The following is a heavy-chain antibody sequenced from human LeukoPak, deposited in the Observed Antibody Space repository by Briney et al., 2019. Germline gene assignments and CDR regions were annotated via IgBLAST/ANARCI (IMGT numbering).Heavy chain of an antibody. J-gene: IGHJ4*02. V-gene: IGHV4-59*01. D-gene: IGHD1-26*01. CDR3: ARDVGATPGYFDY. CDR2: IYNSGST. Sequence: SETLSLTCTVSGGSISSYYWSWLRQPPGKGLEWLGYIYNSGSTNYNPSLKSRVTISVDTSKNQFSLKLSSVTAADTAVYYCARDVGATPGYFDYWGQGTLVTVSS. CDR1: GGSISSYY.